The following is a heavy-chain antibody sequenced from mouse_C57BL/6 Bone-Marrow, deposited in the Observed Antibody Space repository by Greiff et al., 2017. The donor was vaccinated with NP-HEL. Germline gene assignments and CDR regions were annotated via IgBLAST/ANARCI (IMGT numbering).Heavy chain of an antibody. CDR2: INPSNGGT. D-gene: IGHD1-1*01. Sequence: VQLQQPGTELVKPGASVKLSCKASGYTFTSYWMHWVKQRPGQGLEWIGNINPSNGGTNYNEKFKSKATLTVDKSSSTAYMQLSSLTSEDSAVYYCATDGSSSYWYFDVWGTGTTVTVSS. V-gene: IGHV1-53*01. CDR1: GYTFTSYW. CDR3: ATDGSSSYWYFDV. J-gene: IGHJ1*03.